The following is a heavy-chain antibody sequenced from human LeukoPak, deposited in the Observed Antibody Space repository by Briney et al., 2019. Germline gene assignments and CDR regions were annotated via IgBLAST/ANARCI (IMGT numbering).Heavy chain of an antibody. Sequence: GGSLRLSCAASGFTFSSYGMRWVRQAPGKGLEWVAVISYDGSNKYYADSVKGRFTISRDNSKNTLYLQMNSLRAEDTAVYYCAKPAGGRRARTESNWFDPWGQGTLVTVSS. V-gene: IGHV3-30*18. CDR3: AKPAGGRRARTESNWFDP. CDR1: GFTFSSYG. CDR2: ISYDGSNK. D-gene: IGHD3-16*01. J-gene: IGHJ5*02.